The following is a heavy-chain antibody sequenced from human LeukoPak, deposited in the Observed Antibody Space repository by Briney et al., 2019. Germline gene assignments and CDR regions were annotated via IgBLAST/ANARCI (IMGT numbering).Heavy chain of an antibody. J-gene: IGHJ4*02. CDR1: GFTFYSYW. CDR2: INGDGSTS. CDR3: ARDEPTVTTGPPVGS. V-gene: IGHV3-74*01. Sequence: AGGSLRLSCAASGFTFYSYWMHWVRQAPGKRLVWVSCINGDGSTSNYADSVKGRFTISRDNAKNTLYLQMHSLRAEDTAVYYCARDEPTVTTGPPVGSWGQGTLVTVSS. D-gene: IGHD4-17*01.